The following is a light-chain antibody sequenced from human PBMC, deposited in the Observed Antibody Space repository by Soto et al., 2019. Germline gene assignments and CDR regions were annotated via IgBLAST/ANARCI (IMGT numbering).Light chain of an antibody. J-gene: IGKJ2*01. CDR2: GAS. V-gene: IGKV3-15*01. Sequence: EIMMTQSPATLSVSPGERATLSCRASQSVSSNLAWYQQKPGQAPRLLIYGASTRATGIPARFSGSGSGTGFTLTISSLQSEDFAVYYCQQYNNWPPGKYTFGQGTKLEIK. CDR1: QSVSSN. CDR3: QQYNNWPPGKYT.